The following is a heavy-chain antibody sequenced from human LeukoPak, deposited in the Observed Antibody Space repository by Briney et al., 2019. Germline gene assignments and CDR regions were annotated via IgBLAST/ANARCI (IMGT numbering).Heavy chain of an antibody. Sequence: AASVKVSCKASGYTFTSYYMHWVRQAPGQGLEWMGIINPSGGSTSYAQKFQGRVTMTRDMSTSTVYMELSSLRSEDTAVYYCARDLFVVPGVPAAGTHLDYWGPGTLVTVSS. CDR1: GYTFTSYY. V-gene: IGHV1-46*01. CDR3: ARDLFVVPGVPAAGTHLDY. CDR2: INPSGGST. D-gene: IGHD6-13*01. J-gene: IGHJ4*02.